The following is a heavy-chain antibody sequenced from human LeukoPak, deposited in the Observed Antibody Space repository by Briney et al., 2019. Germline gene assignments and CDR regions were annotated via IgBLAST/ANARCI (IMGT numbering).Heavy chain of an antibody. CDR1: GYTFTTYA. CDR3: ARAPYDILTGYSLNWFDP. CDR2: INGDNGNT. J-gene: IGHJ5*02. V-gene: IGHV1-3*01. D-gene: IGHD3-9*01. Sequence: ASVKVSCKASGYTFTTYAMHWVRQAPGQRLEWMGWINGDNGNTKYSQKFQGRVTITRDTSGYTAYMELRSLSSADTAVYFCARAPYDILTGYSLNWFDPWGQGTLVTVSS.